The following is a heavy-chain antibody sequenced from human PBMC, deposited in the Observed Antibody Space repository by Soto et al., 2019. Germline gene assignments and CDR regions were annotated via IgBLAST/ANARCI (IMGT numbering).Heavy chain of an antibody. CDR3: ARAESLVGPRTGPFGY. CDR1: GGSFSGYY. J-gene: IGHJ4*02. CDR2: INHSGST. D-gene: IGHD3-16*01. Sequence: SETQSLTSAAYGGSFSGYYWSWIRQPPGKGLEWIGEINHSGSTNYNPSLKSRVTISVDTSKNQFSLKLSSVTAADTAVYYCARAESLVGPRTGPFGYWGQGTLVTVSS. V-gene: IGHV4-34*01.